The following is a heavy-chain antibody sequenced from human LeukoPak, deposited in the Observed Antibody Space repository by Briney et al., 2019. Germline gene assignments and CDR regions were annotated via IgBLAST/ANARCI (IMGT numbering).Heavy chain of an antibody. CDR3: ARAPRGSYYAYAFDI. CDR1: GYTFTGYY. D-gene: IGHD1-26*01. Sequence: ASVKVSCKASGYTFTGYYMHWVRQAPGQGLEWMGWINPNSGGTNYAQKFQGRVTITRDTSASTAYMELSSLRSEDMAVYYCARAPRGSYYAYAFDIWGQGTMVTVSS. CDR2: INPNSGGT. J-gene: IGHJ3*02. V-gene: IGHV1-2*02.